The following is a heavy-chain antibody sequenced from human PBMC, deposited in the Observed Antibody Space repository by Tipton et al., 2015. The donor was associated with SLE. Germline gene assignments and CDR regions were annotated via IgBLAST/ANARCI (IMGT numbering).Heavy chain of an antibody. Sequence: SLRLSCAASGLTFSSYWMSWVRQAPGKGLEWVANIQQDGSEKYYVDSVKGRFTISRDNAKNSLYLQMSSLRVEDTAVYYCARERYSYGFDYWGQGRLVTVSS. J-gene: IGHJ4*02. D-gene: IGHD5-18*01. CDR2: IQQDGSEK. V-gene: IGHV3-7*01. CDR3: ARERYSYGFDY. CDR1: GLTFSSYW.